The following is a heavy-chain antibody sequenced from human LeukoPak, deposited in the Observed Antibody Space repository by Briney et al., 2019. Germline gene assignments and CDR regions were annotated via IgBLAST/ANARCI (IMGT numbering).Heavy chain of an antibody. V-gene: IGHV3-23*01. CDR2: ISDSGGNT. Sequence: GGSLRLSCAASGFTFNSYAMSWVRQAPWERLQWVSGISDSGGNTYYTDSVRGRFTISRDNSKNTLYLQMNSLRAEDTAVYYCARHRSSWLIDYWGQGTLVTVSS. CDR1: GFTFNSYA. CDR3: ARHRSSWLIDY. J-gene: IGHJ4*02. D-gene: IGHD6-6*01.